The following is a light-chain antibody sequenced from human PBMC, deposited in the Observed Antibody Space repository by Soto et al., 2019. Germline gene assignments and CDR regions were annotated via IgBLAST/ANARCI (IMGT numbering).Light chain of an antibody. CDR3: QQFNNCPPWT. V-gene: IGKV3-15*01. Sequence: EIVMTQSPATLSVSPGERATLSCRASQNVGNNLVWYQQKPGQAPRLLIYGASTRAAGIPDRFSGSGSGTEFTLTISGLQSADFAVYYCQQFNNCPPWTLGQGTKVDIK. CDR2: GAS. CDR1: QNVGNN. J-gene: IGKJ1*01.